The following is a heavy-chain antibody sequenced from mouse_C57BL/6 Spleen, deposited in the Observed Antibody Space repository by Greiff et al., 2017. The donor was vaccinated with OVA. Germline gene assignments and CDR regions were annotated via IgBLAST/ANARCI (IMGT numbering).Heavy chain of an antibody. V-gene: IGHV6-3*01. J-gene: IGHJ1*03. Sequence: DVQLQESGGGLVQPGGSMKLSCVASGFTFSNYWMNWVRQSPEKGLEWVAQIRLKSDNYATHYAESVKGRFTISRDDSKRSVYLQMNNLRAEDTGIYYCTEGYFDVWGTGTTVTVSS. CDR3: TEGYFDV. CDR2: IRLKSDNYAT. CDR1: GFTFSNYW.